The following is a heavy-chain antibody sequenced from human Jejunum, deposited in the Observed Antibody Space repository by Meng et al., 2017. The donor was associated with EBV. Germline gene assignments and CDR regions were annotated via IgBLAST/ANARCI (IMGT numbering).Heavy chain of an antibody. CDR3: AKDEGYSGSYWADH. D-gene: IGHD1-26*01. CDR1: GFTFRGYA. J-gene: IGHJ4*02. V-gene: IGHV3-30*18. Sequence: VSLWESGGGGVQPGKSLRLSCAVSGFTFRGYAMQWLRQAPGNGLEWVAVISDDGSNKYYVDSVKGRFNISRDNSENSLYLQMNTLRAEDTAVYYCAKDEGYSGSYWADHWGQGTLVTVSS. CDR2: ISDDGSNK.